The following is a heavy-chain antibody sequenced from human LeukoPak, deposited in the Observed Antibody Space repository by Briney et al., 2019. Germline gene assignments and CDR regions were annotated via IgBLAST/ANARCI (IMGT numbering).Heavy chain of an antibody. CDR3: ATADSSGYYSWFDP. CDR2: FDPEDGET. CDR1: GYTFTDYY. J-gene: IGHJ5*02. Sequence: AASVKVSCKASGYTFTDYYMQWLRQAPGQGLEWMGGFDPEDGETIYAQKFQGRVTTTEDTSTDTAYMELSSLRSEDTAVYYCATADSSGYYSWFDPWGQGTLVTVSS. D-gene: IGHD3-22*01. V-gene: IGHV1-24*01.